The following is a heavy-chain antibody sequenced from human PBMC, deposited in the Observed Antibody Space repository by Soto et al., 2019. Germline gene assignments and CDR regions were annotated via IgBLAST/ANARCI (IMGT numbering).Heavy chain of an antibody. CDR2: IKSKTDGGTT. Sequence: EVQLVESGGGLVKPGGSLRLSCAASGFTLSNAWMSWVRQAPGKGLEWVGRIKSKTDGGTTDYAAPVKGRFTISRDDSKNTLYLQMNSLKTEDTAVYYCTTGLVRGRGAFDIWGQGTMVTFSS. CDR1: GFTLSNAW. J-gene: IGHJ3*02. CDR3: TTGLVRGRGAFDI. V-gene: IGHV3-15*01. D-gene: IGHD3-10*01.